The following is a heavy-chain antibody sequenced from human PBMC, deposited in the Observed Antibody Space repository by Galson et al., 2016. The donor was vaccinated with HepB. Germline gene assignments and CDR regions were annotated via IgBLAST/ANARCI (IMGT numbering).Heavy chain of an antibody. Sequence: SVKVSCKASGYTFASYGISWVRQAPGQGLEWVGWINVDNGNTNYAQRFQGRVSMTTDTSETTAYMDLRTLTSDDPAVYYCARDSGYDYHFGLDIWGKGTTVTVS. J-gene: IGHJ6*04. V-gene: IGHV1-18*04. D-gene: IGHD5-12*01. CDR2: INVDNGNT. CDR3: ARDSGYDYHFGLDI. CDR1: GYTFASYG.